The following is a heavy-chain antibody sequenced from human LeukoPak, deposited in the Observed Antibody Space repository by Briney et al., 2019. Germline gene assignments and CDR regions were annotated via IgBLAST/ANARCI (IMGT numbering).Heavy chain of an antibody. CDR3: ARRYRRDLGYFDH. V-gene: IGHV1-2*02. J-gene: IGHJ4*02. Sequence: ASVKVSCKASGYTFTGYYMHWVRQAPGQGLEWMGWINPNSGGTNYAQKLQGRVTMTRDASISTAYMELSRLRSDDTAVYYCARRYRRDLGYFDHWGQGTLVTVSS. CDR2: INPNSGGT. D-gene: IGHD3-16*02. CDR1: GYTFTGYY.